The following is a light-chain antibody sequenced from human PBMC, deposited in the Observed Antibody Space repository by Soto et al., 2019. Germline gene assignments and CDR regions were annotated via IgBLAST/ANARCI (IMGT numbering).Light chain of an antibody. CDR2: VAS. CDR1: QSVSSN. V-gene: IGKV3-15*01. Sequence: EIVMTQSPATLSVSPGERATLSCRASQSVSSNLAWYQQKPGQTPKLLIYVASTRATGIPARFSGSVSGTDFTLTISSLQSEDFAVYYCQQYNVWPLTFGGGTKEEFK. J-gene: IGKJ4*01. CDR3: QQYNVWPLT.